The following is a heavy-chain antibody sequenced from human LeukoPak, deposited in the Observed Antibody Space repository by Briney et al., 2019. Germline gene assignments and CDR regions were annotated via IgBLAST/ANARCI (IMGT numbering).Heavy chain of an antibody. CDR1: GFTFSNYA. D-gene: IGHD1-7*01. CDR2: VSSNGDAT. J-gene: IGHJ4*02. Sequence: GGSLRLSCAASGFTFSNYALHWVRQAPGKGLEYVSAVSSNGDATFYANSVKGRFTISRDNSKNTLYLQMGSLRAEDMAVYYCVRVGNYREFDYWGQGTLVTVSS. CDR3: VRVGNYREFDY. V-gene: IGHV3-64*01.